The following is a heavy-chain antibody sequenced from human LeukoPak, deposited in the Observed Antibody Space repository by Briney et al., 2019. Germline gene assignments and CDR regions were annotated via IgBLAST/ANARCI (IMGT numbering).Heavy chain of an antibody. Sequence: GGSLRLSCAASGFTFNNYGMHWVRQAPGKGLEWVAGIWYDGSTENYADSVKGRFTISRDNPKNTLYLQLNSLRGEDTAVYYCARDVAYGSGSPQNAFAIWGQGTLVTLSS. CDR1: GFTFNNYG. J-gene: IGHJ3*02. V-gene: IGHV3-33*01. CDR2: IWYDGSTE. CDR3: ARDVAYGSGSPQNAFAI. D-gene: IGHD3-10*01.